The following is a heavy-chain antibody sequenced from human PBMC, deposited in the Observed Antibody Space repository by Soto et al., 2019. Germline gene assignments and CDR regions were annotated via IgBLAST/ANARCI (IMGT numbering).Heavy chain of an antibody. Sequence: PGESLKISCKGSGYSFSDYWIGWVRQMPGQGLEWMGIMYPGDSDTRYSPSFQGQVTISADKSIRTAYLQWSSLKATDTAVYYCARAFSRTINPHNFDYWGQGTLVTVSS. V-gene: IGHV5-51*01. D-gene: IGHD1-7*01. CDR3: ARAFSRTINPHNFDY. J-gene: IGHJ4*02. CDR1: GYSFSDYW. CDR2: MYPGDSDT.